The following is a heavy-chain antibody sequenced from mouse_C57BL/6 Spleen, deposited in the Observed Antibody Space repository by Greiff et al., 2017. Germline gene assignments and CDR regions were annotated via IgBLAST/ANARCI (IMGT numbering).Heavy chain of an antibody. J-gene: IGHJ4*01. Sequence: EVMLVESGGGLVKPGGSLKLSCAASGFTFSSYAMSWVRQTPEKRLEWVATISDGGSYTYYPDNVKGRFTISRDNAKNNLYLQMSHLKSEDTAMYYCARDSITTVVADYYAMDYWGQGTSVTVSS. V-gene: IGHV5-4*01. CDR1: GFTFSSYA. CDR3: ARDSITTVVADYYAMDY. CDR2: ISDGGSYT. D-gene: IGHD1-1*01.